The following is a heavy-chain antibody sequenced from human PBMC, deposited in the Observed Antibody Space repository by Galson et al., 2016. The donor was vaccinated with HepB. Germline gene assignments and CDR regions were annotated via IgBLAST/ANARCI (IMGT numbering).Heavy chain of an antibody. CDR1: GYSFTSYW. CDR2: IYPGDSDT. D-gene: IGHD3-22*01. J-gene: IGHJ3*02. V-gene: IGHV5-51*01. Sequence: QSGAEVKKPGESLKISCKGSGYSFTSYWIGWVRQMPGKGLEWMGMIYPGDSDTRYSPSFQGQVTISADKSISTAYLQWSSLKASDTAMYYCARWTYYKSSGYYDAFDIWGQGTVVTVSS. CDR3: ARWTYYKSSGYYDAFDI.